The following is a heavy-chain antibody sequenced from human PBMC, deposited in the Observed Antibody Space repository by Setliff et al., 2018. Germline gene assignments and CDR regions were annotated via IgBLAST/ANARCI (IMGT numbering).Heavy chain of an antibody. V-gene: IGHV1-18*01. J-gene: IGHJ4*02. CDR1: GYIFSDYG. D-gene: IGHD3-22*01. CDR3: ARINFYVSSGFYYASDY. Sequence: ASVKVSCKSSGYIFSDYGITWVRQAPGQGLEWMGWANNNNFNTNYAQKFLDRLTMTTDTSTSTAYMELKDLTSDDTALYYCARINFYVSSGFYYASDYWGQGTLVTVSS. CDR2: ANNNNFNT.